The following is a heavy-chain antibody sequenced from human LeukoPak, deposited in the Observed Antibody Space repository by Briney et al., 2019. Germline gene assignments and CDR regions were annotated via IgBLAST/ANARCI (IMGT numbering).Heavy chain of an antibody. Sequence: SETLSLTCTVSGGSISSYYWSWIRQPPGKGLEWIGYIYYSGSTNYNPSLKSRVTISVDTSKNQFSLKLSSVTAADTAVYYCARGSYSSSWYFAFDIWGQGTMVTVSS. D-gene: IGHD6-13*01. CDR2: IYYSGST. CDR3: ARGSYSSSWYFAFDI. J-gene: IGHJ3*02. CDR1: GGSISSYY. V-gene: IGHV4-59*01.